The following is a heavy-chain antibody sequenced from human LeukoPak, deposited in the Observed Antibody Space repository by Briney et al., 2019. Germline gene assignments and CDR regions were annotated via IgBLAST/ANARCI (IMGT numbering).Heavy chain of an antibody. CDR3: ASLHYHDSSGYSDY. V-gene: IGHV3-11*01. CDR1: GFAFSDYD. Sequence: GGPLRPSCTASGFAFSDYDMSWIRQAPGKGLEWVSYISSSGSTIYNADSLKGRFTISMDNAKNSLYLQMNSLRAEDTAVYYCASLHYHDSSGYSDYWGQGTLVTVSS. D-gene: IGHD3-22*01. J-gene: IGHJ4*02. CDR2: ISSSGSTI.